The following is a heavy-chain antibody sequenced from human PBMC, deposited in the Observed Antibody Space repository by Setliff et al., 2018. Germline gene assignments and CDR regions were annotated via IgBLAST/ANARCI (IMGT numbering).Heavy chain of an antibody. CDR1: GYSFTSYG. CDR2: ISAYNDNK. V-gene: IGHV1-18*01. CDR3: ARVVYYASGSSLSYGMDV. Sequence: ASVKVSCKASGYSFTSYGISWVRQAPGQGLEWMGWISAYNDNKNYAQKFQGRVTMTTDTSTNTVFMELRSLRSDDTAMFYCARVVYYASGSSLSYGMDVWGQGNRGHRLL. D-gene: IGHD3-10*01. J-gene: IGHJ6*02.